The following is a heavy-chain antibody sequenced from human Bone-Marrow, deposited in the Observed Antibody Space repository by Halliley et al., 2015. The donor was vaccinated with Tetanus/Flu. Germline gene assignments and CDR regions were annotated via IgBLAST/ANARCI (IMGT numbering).Heavy chain of an antibody. V-gene: IGHV1-46*01. CDR1: GDTFTRYF. CDR2: INPSSGAT. Sequence: QMQLVQSGAEVKKPGASVKVSCKASGDTFTRYFMHWVRQAPGQGLEWMGIINPSSGATEYAQKFQGRVTMTRDTSTSTIYMELSSLRSEDTAVYYCARAAFPSDTGYFDYWGQGTLVTVSS. CDR3: ARAAFPSDTGYFDY. J-gene: IGHJ4*02.